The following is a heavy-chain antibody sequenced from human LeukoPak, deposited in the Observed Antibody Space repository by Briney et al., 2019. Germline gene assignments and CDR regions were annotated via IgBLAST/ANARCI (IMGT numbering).Heavy chain of an antibody. J-gene: IGHJ5*02. CDR2: VWYDGTDK. CDR1: GFTFSSYC. CDR3: ARGSGYTYGTYFDP. D-gene: IGHD5-18*01. Sequence: GGSLRLSCAASGFTFSSYCMNWVRQAPGRGLEWVAVVWYDGTDKYYADSVKGRFTISRDNSKNTLYLQMNSLRAEDTAVYYCARGSGYTYGTYFDPWGQGTLVTISP. V-gene: IGHV3-33*08.